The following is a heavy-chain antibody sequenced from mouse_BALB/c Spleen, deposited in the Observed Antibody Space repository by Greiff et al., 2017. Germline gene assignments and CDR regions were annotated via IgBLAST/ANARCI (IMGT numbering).Heavy chain of an antibody. J-gene: IGHJ1*01. V-gene: IGHV14-3*02. CDR1: GFNIKDTY. CDR3: AREKRLYWYFDV. Sequence: VQLQQSGAELVKPGASVKLSCTASGFNIKDTYMHWVKQRPEQGLEWIGRIDPANGNTKYDPKFQGKATITADTSSNTAYLQLSSLTSEDTAVYYCAREKRLYWYFDVWGAGTTVTVSS. CDR2: IDPANGNT.